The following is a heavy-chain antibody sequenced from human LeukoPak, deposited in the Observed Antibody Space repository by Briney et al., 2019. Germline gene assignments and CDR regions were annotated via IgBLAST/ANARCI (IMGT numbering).Heavy chain of an antibody. D-gene: IGHD3-16*01. J-gene: IGHJ6*02. CDR1: GFTFSSYW. V-gene: IGHV3-7*03. CDR2: INHNGNVN. Sequence: GGSLRLSYAASGFTFSSYWMNWARQAPGKGLEWVASINHNGNVNYYVDSVKGRFTISRDNAKNSLYLQMSNLRAEDTAVYFCARGGGLDVWGQGAMVTVSS. CDR3: ARGGGLDV.